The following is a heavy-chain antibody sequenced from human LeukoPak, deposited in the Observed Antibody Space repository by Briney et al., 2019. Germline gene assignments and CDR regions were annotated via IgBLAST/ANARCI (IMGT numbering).Heavy chain of an antibody. CDR1: GFTVSSNY. CDR3: ARVPPNPDDSSGYLTD. V-gene: IGHV3-53*01. CDR2: IYSGGST. J-gene: IGHJ4*02. Sequence: PGGSLRLSCAASGFTVSSNYMSWVRQAPGKGLEWVSVIYSGGSTYYADSVKGRFTISRDNSKNTLYLQMNSLRAEDTAVYYCARVPPNPDDSSGYLTDWGQGTLVTVSS. D-gene: IGHD3-22*01.